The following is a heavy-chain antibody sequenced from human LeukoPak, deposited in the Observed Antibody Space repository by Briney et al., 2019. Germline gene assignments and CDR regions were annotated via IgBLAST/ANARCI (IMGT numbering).Heavy chain of an antibody. V-gene: IGHV1-2*06. CDR2: IYPNSGGT. J-gene: IGHJ4*02. D-gene: IGHD2-8*02. Sequence: ASVKVSCKASGYTFTGYYMHWVRQAPGHGLEWMGRIYPNSGGTNYAQKFQGRVTMTRNTSISTGYMELSGLRSDDTAVYYCARDLLVDYWGQGTLVTVSS. CDR3: ARDLLVDY. CDR1: GYTFTGYY.